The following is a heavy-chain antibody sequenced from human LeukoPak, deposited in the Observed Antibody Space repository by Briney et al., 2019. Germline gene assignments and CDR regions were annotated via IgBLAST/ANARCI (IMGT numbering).Heavy chain of an antibody. CDR1: GYSISSGYY. Sequence: SETLSLTCTVSGYSISSGYYWGWIRQPPGKGLEWIGSIYHSGSAYYNPSLKSRVTISVDTSKNQFSLKLSSVTAADTAVYYCARSHDRYSGYDYGGNYFDYWGQGTLVTVSS. V-gene: IGHV4-38-2*02. CDR3: ARSHDRYSGYDYGGNYFDY. J-gene: IGHJ4*02. CDR2: IYHSGSA. D-gene: IGHD5-12*01.